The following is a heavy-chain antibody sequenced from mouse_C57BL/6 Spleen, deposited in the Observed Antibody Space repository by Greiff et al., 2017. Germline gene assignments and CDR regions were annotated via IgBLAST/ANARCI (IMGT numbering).Heavy chain of an antibody. V-gene: IGHV1-66*01. CDR1: GYSFTSYY. CDR3: ALYDYDY. D-gene: IGHD2-4*01. Sequence: QVQLQQSGPELVKPGASVKISCKASGYSFTSYYIHWVKQRPGQGLEGIGWIYPGSGNTKYNEKFKGKATLTADTSSSTAYMQLSSLTSEDSAVYYCALYDYDYWGQGTTLTVSS. J-gene: IGHJ2*01. CDR2: IYPGSGNT.